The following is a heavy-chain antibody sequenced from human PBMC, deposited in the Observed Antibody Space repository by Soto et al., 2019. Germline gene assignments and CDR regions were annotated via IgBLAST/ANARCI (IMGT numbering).Heavy chain of an antibody. Sequence: PGESLKISCKGSGYSFTSYWISWVRQMPGKGLEWMGRIDPSDSYTNYSPSFQGHVTISADKSISTAYLQWSSLKASDTAMYYCTTAPPAYNWFDPRGQGTLVTVSS. J-gene: IGHJ5*02. CDR2: IDPSDSYT. CDR1: GYSFTSYW. CDR3: TTAPPAYNWFDP. D-gene: IGHD5-18*01. V-gene: IGHV5-10-1*01.